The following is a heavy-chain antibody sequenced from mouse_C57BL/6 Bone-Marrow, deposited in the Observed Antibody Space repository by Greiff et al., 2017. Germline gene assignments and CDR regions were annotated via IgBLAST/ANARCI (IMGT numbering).Heavy chain of an antibody. J-gene: IGHJ2*01. Sequence: VQLQQPGAELVKPGASVKLSCKASGYTFTSYWMQWVKQRPGQGLEWIGEIDPSDSYTNYNQKFKGKATLTVDTSSSTAYMQLSSLTSEDSAVYYCAIYYDFDYWGQGTTLTGSS. CDR2: IDPSDSYT. D-gene: IGHD1-1*01. CDR1: GYTFTSYW. CDR3: AIYYDFDY. V-gene: IGHV1-50*01.